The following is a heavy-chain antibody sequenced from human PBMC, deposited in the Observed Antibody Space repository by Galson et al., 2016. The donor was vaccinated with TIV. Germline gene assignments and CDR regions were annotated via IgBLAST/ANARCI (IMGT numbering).Heavy chain of an antibody. V-gene: IGHV1-69*04. Sequence: SVKVSCKASGGTFSSYAISWVRQAPGQGLEWMGRIIPMLGITRYAQKFQGRVTIIADDSTSTAYMELSSLKSEDTAVYYCAKDHCSGTSCPQPRYWGQGTLVTVSS. CDR3: AKDHCSGTSCPQPRY. J-gene: IGHJ4*02. D-gene: IGHD2-2*01. CDR2: IIPMLGIT. CDR1: GGTFSSYA.